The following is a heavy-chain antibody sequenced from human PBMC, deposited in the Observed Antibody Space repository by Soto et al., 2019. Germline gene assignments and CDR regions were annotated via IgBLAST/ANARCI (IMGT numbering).Heavy chain of an antibody. J-gene: IGHJ4*02. D-gene: IGHD3-22*01. V-gene: IGHV1-69*13. CDR1: GGTFSSYA. Sequence: SVKVSCKASGGTFSSYAISWVRQAPGQGLEWMGGIIPIFGTANYAQKFQGRVTITADESTSTAYMELSSLRSEDTAVYYCAREFMIAVRGYFDYWGQGTLVTVSS. CDR2: IIPIFGTA. CDR3: AREFMIAVRGYFDY.